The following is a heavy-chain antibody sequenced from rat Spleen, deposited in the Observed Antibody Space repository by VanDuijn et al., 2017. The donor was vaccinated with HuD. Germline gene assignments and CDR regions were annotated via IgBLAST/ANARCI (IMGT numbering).Heavy chain of an antibody. CDR3: ARRHYGYTDYFDY. CDR1: GFTFSNYG. Sequence: EVQLVESGGGLVQPGGSLKLSCAASGFTFSNYGMAWVRQTPTKGLEWVASISYGDSSGHSSTYYRDSVKGRFTISRDNAKSTLSLQMDSLRSEDTATYYCARRHYGYTDYFDYWGQGVMVTVSS. V-gene: IGHV5-29*01. J-gene: IGHJ2*01. D-gene: IGHD1-9*01. CDR2: ISYGDSSGHSST.